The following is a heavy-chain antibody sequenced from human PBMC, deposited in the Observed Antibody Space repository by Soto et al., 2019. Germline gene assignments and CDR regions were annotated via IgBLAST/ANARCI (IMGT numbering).Heavy chain of an antibody. CDR3: AGTLMVRGVISYYYGMDV. D-gene: IGHD3-10*01. J-gene: IGHJ6*02. CDR2: ISWNSGSI. V-gene: IGHV3-9*01. Sequence: GGSLRLSCAASGFTFDDYAMHWVRQAPGKGLEWVSGISWNSGSIGYADSVKGRFTISRANAKNSLYLQMNSLRAEDTALYYCAGTLMVRGVISYYYGMDVWGQGTTVTVSS. CDR1: GFTFDDYA.